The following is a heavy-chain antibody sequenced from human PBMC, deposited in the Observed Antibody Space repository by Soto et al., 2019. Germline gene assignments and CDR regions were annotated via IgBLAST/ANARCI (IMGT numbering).Heavy chain of an antibody. CDR1: GFTFSSYA. J-gene: IGHJ5*02. Sequence: HPGGSLRLSCAASGFTFSSYAMSWVRQAPGKGLEWVSAISGSGGSTYYADSVKGRFTISRDNSKNTLYLQMNSLRAEDTAVYYCAKSTRGGSGSLQLKTWGQGTLVTVSS. D-gene: IGHD3-10*01. CDR3: AKSTRGGSGSLQLKT. V-gene: IGHV3-23*01. CDR2: ISGSGGST.